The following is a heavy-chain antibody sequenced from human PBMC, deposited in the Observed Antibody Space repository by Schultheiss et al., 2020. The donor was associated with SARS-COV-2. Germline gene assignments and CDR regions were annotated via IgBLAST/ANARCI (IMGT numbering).Heavy chain of an antibody. CDR1: GYSISSGYY. Sequence: SETLSLTCAVSGYSISSGYYWGWIRQPPGKGLEWIGYIYYSGSTYYNPSLKSRVTISVDTSKNQFSLKLSSVTAADTAVYYCTSSSHYYYYGMDVWGQGTTVTVSS. V-gene: IGHV4-38-2*01. J-gene: IGHJ6*02. CDR2: IYYSGST. CDR3: TSSSHYYYYGMDV.